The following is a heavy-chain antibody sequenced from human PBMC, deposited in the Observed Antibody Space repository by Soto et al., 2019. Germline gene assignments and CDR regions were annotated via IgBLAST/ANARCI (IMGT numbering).Heavy chain of an antibody. D-gene: IGHD2-15*01. CDR1: GFTFSSYG. Sequence: ESGGGVVQPGRSLRLSCAASGFTFSSYGMHWVRQAPGKGLEWVAVISYDGSNKYYADSVKGRFTISRDNSKNTLYLQMNSLRAEDTAVYYCAKDGGSFPNYWGQGTLVTVSS. J-gene: IGHJ4*02. CDR2: ISYDGSNK. V-gene: IGHV3-30*18. CDR3: AKDGGSFPNY.